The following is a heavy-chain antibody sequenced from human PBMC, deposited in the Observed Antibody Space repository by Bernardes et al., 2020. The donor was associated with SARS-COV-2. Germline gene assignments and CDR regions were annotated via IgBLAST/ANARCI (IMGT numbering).Heavy chain of an antibody. CDR3: AREALVGDTDGLDV. CDR2: IKVYNGDI. Sequence: ASVKVSCKASGNTFIGDVVNWVRQASGQRLEWMGWIKVYNGDIKYSQKFQGRVTITRDTSATSIYMEMKGLRSEDTAVYYCAREALVGDTDGLDVWGQGTTVTVSS. J-gene: IGHJ6*02. V-gene: IGHV1-3*01. CDR1: GNTFIGDV. D-gene: IGHD1-26*01.